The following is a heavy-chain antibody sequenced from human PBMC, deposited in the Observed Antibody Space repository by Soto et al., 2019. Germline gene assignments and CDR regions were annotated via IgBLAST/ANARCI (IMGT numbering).Heavy chain of an antibody. CDR3: ARHKVQLSQGHSLEIVVVPAAFNWFDP. D-gene: IGHD2-2*03. Sequence: TSETLSLTCTVSGGSISSSSYYWGWIRQPPGKGLEWIGSIYFSGSTYYNPSLKSRVTISVDTSKNQFSLKLSSVTAADTAVYYCARHKVQLSQGHSLEIVVVPAAFNWFDPWGQGTLVTVSS. V-gene: IGHV4-39*01. J-gene: IGHJ5*02. CDR1: GGSISSSSYY. CDR2: IYFSGST.